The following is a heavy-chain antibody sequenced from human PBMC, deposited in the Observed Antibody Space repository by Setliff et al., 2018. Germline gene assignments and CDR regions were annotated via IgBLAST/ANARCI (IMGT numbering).Heavy chain of an antibody. D-gene: IGHD3-22*01. J-gene: IGHJ4*02. V-gene: IGHV1-24*01. CDR2: LDPEDGET. CDR3: ATLAFTYYYDSSGYYPHDY. Sequence: ASVKVSCKVSGYTLTELSMHWVRQAPGKGLEWMGGLDPEDGETIYAQKFQGRVTMTEDTSTDTAYMELSNLRSEDTAVYYCATLAFTYYYDSSGYYPHDYWGQGTLVTVSS. CDR1: GYTLTELS.